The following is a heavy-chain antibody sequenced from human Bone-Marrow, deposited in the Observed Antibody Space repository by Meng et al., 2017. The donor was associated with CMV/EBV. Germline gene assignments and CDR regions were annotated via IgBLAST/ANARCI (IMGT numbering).Heavy chain of an antibody. Sequence: GESLKISCAASGFTFSSYGMHWVRQAPGKGLEWVAFIRYDGSNKYYADSVKGRFTISRDNSKNTVDLQMNSLRAEDTAIYYCAKDGRFGGLIFVDNWGQGTLVTVSS. CDR2: IRYDGSNK. V-gene: IGHV3-30*02. J-gene: IGHJ4*02. CDR3: AKDGRFGGLIFVDN. D-gene: IGHD3-10*01. CDR1: GFTFSSYG.